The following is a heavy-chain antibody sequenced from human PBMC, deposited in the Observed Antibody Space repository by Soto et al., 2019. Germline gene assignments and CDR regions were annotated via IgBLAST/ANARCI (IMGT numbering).Heavy chain of an antibody. J-gene: IGHJ6*02. Sequence: ASVKVSCKVSGYTLTELSMHWVRQAPGKGIEWMGGFDPEDGETIYAQKFQGRVTMTEDTSTDTAYMELSSLRSEDTAVYYCATRTANCTNGVCYKNYYYYYGMVVWGQGTTVTVSS. CDR3: ATRTANCTNGVCYKNYYYYYGMVV. V-gene: IGHV1-24*01. CDR1: GYTLTELS. CDR2: FDPEDGET. D-gene: IGHD2-8*01.